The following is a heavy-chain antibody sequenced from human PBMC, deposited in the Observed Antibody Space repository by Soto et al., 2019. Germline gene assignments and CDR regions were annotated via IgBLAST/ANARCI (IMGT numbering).Heavy chain of an antibody. J-gene: IGHJ4*02. CDR2: INHSGST. V-gene: IGHV4-34*01. CDR1: GGSFSGYY. CDR3: AGSPTVTTFFDY. D-gene: IGHD4-17*01. Sequence: PSETLSLTWAVYGGSFSGYYWSWIRQPPGEGLEWIGEINHSGSTNYNPSLKSRVTISVDTSKDQFSLKLSSVTAADTAVYYCAGSPTVTTFFDYWGQGTLVTVSS.